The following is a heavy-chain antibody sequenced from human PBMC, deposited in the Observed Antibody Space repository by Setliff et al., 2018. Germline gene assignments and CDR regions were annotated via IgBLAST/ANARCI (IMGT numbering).Heavy chain of an antibody. CDR1: GDTSTTYA. CDR2: INAGNGNI. Sequence: ASVKVSCKASGDTSTTYAIHWVRQAPGQGLEWMGWINAGNGNIRYSQNFQGRVTITRDTSASTAYMELSSLTSKDTAIYYCARGDVYSGSYYHFDYWGQGTLVTVSS. J-gene: IGHJ4*02. D-gene: IGHD1-26*01. V-gene: IGHV1-3*01. CDR3: ARGDVYSGSYYHFDY.